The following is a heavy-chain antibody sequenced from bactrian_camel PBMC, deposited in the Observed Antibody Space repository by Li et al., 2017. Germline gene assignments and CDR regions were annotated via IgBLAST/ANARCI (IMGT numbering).Heavy chain of an antibody. D-gene: IGHD4*01. CDR1: GYTYRTRC. CDR3: AMARDSTNSARFLEV. V-gene: IGHV3S53*01. Sequence: HVQLVESGGGSVEAGGSLRLPCAASGYTYRTRCMGWFRQAPGKERERVAAIHDAGTTSYADSVKGRFTISRDNAKNTLYLQLNGLRTDDTAVYYCAMARDSTNSARFLEVWGQGTQVTVS. CDR2: IHDAGTT. J-gene: IGHJ2*01.